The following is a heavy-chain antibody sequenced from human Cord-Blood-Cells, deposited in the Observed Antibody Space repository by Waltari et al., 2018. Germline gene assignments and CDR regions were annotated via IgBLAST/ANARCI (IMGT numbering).Heavy chain of an antibody. CDR1: GFTFSSYA. V-gene: IGHV3-23*01. Sequence: EVQLLESGGGLVQPGGSLRLSCAASGFTFSSYAMSWVRQAPGKGLEWVSAISGSGGSTYYADSGKGRFTISRDNSKNTLYLQMNSLRAEDTAVYYCARKYSSGWYGEYDYWGQGTLVTVSS. J-gene: IGHJ4*02. CDR3: ARKYSSGWYGEYDY. D-gene: IGHD6-19*01. CDR2: ISGSGGST.